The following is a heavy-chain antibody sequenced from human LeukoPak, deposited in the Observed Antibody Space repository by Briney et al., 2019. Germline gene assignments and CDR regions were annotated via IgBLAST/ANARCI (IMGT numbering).Heavy chain of an antibody. V-gene: IGHV3-33*01. D-gene: IGHD3-10*01. CDR2: IWYDGSNK. Sequence: GGSLRLSCAASGFTFSSYGMHWVRQAPGKGLEWVAVIWYDGSNKYYAGSVKGRFTISRDNSKNTLYLQMNSLRAEDTAVYYCTLGRVRGVIIFDYWGQGTLVTVSS. CDR3: TLGRVRGVIIFDY. J-gene: IGHJ4*02. CDR1: GFTFSSYG.